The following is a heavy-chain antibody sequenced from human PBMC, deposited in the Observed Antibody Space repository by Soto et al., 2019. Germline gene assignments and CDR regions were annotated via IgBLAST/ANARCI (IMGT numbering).Heavy chain of an antibody. CDR3: ARDGITMVRGVISYYYGMDV. V-gene: IGHV3-23*01. CDR1: GFTFSSYA. CDR2: ISGSGGST. D-gene: IGHD3-10*01. J-gene: IGHJ6*02. Sequence: GGSLRLSCAASGFTFSSYAMSWVRQAPGKGLEWVSAISGSGGSTYYADSVKGRFTISRDNSKNTLYLQMNSLRAEDTAVYYCARDGITMVRGVISYYYGMDVWGQGTTVTVSS.